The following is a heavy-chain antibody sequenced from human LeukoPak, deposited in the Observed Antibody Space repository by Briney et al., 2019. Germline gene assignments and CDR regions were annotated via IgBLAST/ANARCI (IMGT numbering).Heavy chain of an antibody. CDR2: IIPIFGTA. V-gene: IGHV1-69*01. CDR3: ARARRSVVVIVSDAFDI. CDR1: GGTFSSYA. Sequence: ASVKVSCKASGGTFSSYAISWVRQAPGQGLEWMGGIIPIFGTANYAQKFQGRVTITADESTSTAYMELSSLRSEDTAVYYCARARRSVVVIVSDAFDIWGQGTMVTVSS. D-gene: IGHD2-21*01. J-gene: IGHJ3*02.